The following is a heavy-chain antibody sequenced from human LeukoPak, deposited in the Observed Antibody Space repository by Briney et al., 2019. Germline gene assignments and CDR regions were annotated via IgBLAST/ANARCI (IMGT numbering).Heavy chain of an antibody. CDR2: IYTSGST. V-gene: IGHV4-4*07. CDR3: ARDGWDYYGSGTDYMDV. J-gene: IGHJ6*03. CDR1: GGSISSYY. Sequence: SETLSLTCTVSGGSISSYYWSWIRQPAGKGLEWIGRIYTSGSTNYNPSLKSRVTMSVDTSKNQFSLKLSSVTAADTAVYYCARDGWDYYGSGTDYMDVWGKGTTVTISS. D-gene: IGHD3-10*01.